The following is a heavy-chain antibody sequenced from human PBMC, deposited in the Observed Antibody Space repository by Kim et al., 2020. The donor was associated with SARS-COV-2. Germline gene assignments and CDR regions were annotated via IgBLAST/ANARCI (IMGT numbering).Heavy chain of an antibody. CDR3: ARDGTPGLGKGRVPFDY. Sequence: SETLSLTCTVSGYSISSGYYWGWIRQPPGKGLEWIGSVYHSGSTYYNPSLNRRDTISVDKSKNQFSLKLTSLTAADTAVYYCARDGTPGLGKGRVPFDY. CDR1: GYSISSGYY. CDR2: VYHSGST. V-gene: IGHV4-38-2*02. D-gene: IGHD3-16*01. J-gene: IGHJ4*01.